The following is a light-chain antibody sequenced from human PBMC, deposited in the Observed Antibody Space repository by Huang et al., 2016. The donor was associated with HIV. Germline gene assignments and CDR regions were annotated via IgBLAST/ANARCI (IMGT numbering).Light chain of an antibody. CDR1: QSVSSY. CDR2: DAT. V-gene: IGKV3-11*01. Sequence: IVLTQSPATVSLSPGERATLSCKAIQSVSSYLAWYQQKPGQAPSLLIYDATSRAPGIPARFSGSGSGTDFTLTISNLGPEDFAVYFCQQRYDWPLTFGGGTKVEIK. J-gene: IGKJ4*01. CDR3: QQRYDWPLT.